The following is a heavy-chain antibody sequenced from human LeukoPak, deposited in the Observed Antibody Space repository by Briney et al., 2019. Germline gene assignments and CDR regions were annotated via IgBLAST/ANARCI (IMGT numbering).Heavy chain of an antibody. D-gene: IGHD1-26*01. V-gene: IGHV3-33*08. Sequence: SLRLSCAAAGFSFNEYAMHWVRQPPGKGLEWVAVIWRDGSNKYYADSVKGRYTVSRDNPKNTLNLQMDSLRVEDTAVYYCARHGSGRKYFDPLDYWGQGTLVTVSS. J-gene: IGHJ4*02. CDR2: IWRDGSNK. CDR3: ARHGSGRKYFDPLDY. CDR1: GFSFNEYA.